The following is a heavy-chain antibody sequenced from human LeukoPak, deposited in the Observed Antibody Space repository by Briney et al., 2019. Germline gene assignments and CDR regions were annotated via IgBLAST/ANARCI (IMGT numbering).Heavy chain of an antibody. CDR2: IKQDGSDK. CDR1: DFTFTSYA. Sequence: PGGSLRLSCAASDFTFTSYAMSWVRQAPGKGLEWVANIKQDGSDKYYVDSVKGRFTISRDNAKNSLYLQMNSLRAEDTAVYYCARFSGGHSSSWHPYYFDYWGQGTLVTVSS. V-gene: IGHV3-7*03. J-gene: IGHJ4*02. CDR3: ARFSGGHSSSWHPYYFDY. D-gene: IGHD6-13*01.